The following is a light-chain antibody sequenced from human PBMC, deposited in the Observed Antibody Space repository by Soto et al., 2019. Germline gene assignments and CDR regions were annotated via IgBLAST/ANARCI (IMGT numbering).Light chain of an antibody. V-gene: IGKV3-15*01. CDR3: QQSNNWPKT. Sequence: EIVMTQSPATLSVSPGETATLSCRASQSVNSNLAWYQQKPGQAPRLLISDASTRAAGLPARFSGSGSGTEFTLTISSIQSEDFAVYFCQQSNNWPKTFGQGTEVDIK. CDR1: QSVNSN. CDR2: DAS. J-gene: IGKJ1*01.